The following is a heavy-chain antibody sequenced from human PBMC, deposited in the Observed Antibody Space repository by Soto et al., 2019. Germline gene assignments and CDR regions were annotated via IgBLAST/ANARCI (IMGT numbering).Heavy chain of an antibody. CDR1: GGTFSSYT. Sequence: QVQLVHSGAEVKKPGSSVKVSCKASGGTFSSYTISWVRQAPGQGLEWMGRIIPILGIANYAQKFQGRVTITADKSTSTAYMELSSLRSEDTAVYYCASPMYSSSSGLDYWGQGTLVTVSS. D-gene: IGHD6-6*01. CDR3: ASPMYSSSSGLDY. V-gene: IGHV1-69*02. CDR2: IIPILGIA. J-gene: IGHJ4*02.